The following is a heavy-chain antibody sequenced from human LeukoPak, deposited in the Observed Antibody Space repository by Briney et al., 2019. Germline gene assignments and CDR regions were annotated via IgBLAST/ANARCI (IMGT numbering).Heavy chain of an antibody. CDR1: GFSLSTSGMC. CDR3: ARGYSTVYYYYMDV. Sequence: SGPTLVNPTQTLTLTCTFSGFSLSTSGMCVSWIRQPPGKALEWLARIDWDDDKYYSTSLKTRLTISKDTSKNQVVLTMTNMDPVDTATYYCARGYSTVYYYYMDVWGKGTTVTVS. J-gene: IGHJ6*03. V-gene: IGHV2-70*11. CDR2: IDWDDDK. D-gene: IGHD6-13*01.